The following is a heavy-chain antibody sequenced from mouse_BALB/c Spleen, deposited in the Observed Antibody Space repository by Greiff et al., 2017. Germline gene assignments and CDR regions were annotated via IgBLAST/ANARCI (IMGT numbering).Heavy chain of an antibody. CDR2: IYPYNGGT. CDR3: ARDMVRRIYYYAMDY. J-gene: IGHJ4*01. V-gene: IGHV1S29*02. D-gene: IGHD2-14*01. Sequence: EVKLMESGPELEKPGASVKISCKASGYSFTGYNMNWVKQSNGKSLEWIGYIYPYNGGTGYNQKFKSKATLTVDNSSSTAYMELRSLTSEDSAVYYCARDMVRRIYYYAMDYWGQGTSVTVSS. CDR1: GYSFTGYN.